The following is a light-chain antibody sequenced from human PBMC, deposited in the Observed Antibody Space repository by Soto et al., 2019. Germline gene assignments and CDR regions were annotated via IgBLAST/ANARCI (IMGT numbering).Light chain of an antibody. Sequence: QSVLTQPASVSGSPGQSITISCTGTSSDVGGSKYVSWYQHLPGKAPKLMIYEVSNRPSGVSNRFSGSKSGNTASLTIAGLQAEDEADYYCASYTSSSTYVFGTGTKVTVL. V-gene: IGLV2-14*01. CDR2: EVS. CDR1: SSDVGGSKY. CDR3: ASYTSSSTYV. J-gene: IGLJ1*01.